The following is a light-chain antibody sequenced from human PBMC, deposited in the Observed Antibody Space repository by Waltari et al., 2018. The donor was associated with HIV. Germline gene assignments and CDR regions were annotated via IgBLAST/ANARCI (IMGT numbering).Light chain of an antibody. CDR2: QVT. CDR1: TDSNV. V-gene: IGLV2-14*01. CDR3: ASRAAENTFL. Sequence: QSALAQPASVSGSPGQSVTISCRGTTDSNVVSWYQYHPGRAPKLIIFQVTNRPSGVSNRFSGSKSGNTASLTISGLQSDDEAHYFCASRAAENTFLFGGGTQVTVL. J-gene: IGLJ2*01.